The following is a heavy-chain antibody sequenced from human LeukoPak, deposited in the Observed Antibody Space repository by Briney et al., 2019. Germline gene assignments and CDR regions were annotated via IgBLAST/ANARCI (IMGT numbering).Heavy chain of an antibody. CDR1: GFTFNDYP. Sequence: GGSLRLSCAASGFTFNDYPMHWVRQAPGKGLEWVSLITWNDGSAYYADSVKGRFTISRDNSKNSLYLQMHSLRIEDTALYYCARDLGQTYSSSWTLGYWGQGTLVTVSS. CDR2: ITWNDGSA. J-gene: IGHJ4*02. V-gene: IGHV3-43*01. D-gene: IGHD6-13*01. CDR3: ARDLGQTYSSSWTLGY.